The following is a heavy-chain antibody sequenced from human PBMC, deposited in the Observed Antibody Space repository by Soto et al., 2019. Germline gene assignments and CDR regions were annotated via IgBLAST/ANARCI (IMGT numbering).Heavy chain of an antibody. CDR1: GFTFSSYA. CDR3: AKGIAAPGQFYFDY. CDR2: ISGSGGST. J-gene: IGHJ4*02. V-gene: IGHV3-23*01. Sequence: SGGSLRLSCAASGFTFSSYAMSWVRQAPGKGLEWVSAISGSGGSTYYADSMKGRFTISRDNSKNTLYLQLNSLRAEDTALYYCAKGIAAPGQFYFDYWGQGTLVTVSS. D-gene: IGHD6-13*01.